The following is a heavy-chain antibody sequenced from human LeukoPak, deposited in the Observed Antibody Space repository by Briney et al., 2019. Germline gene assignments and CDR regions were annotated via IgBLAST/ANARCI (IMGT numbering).Heavy chain of an antibody. Sequence: SETLSLTCTVSGGSISSYYWSWIRQAPGKGLEWIGYIYYSGSTNYNPPLKSRVTISVDTSKNQFSLKLSSVTAADTAVYYCARDQLGGYYYDYWGQGTLVTVSS. V-gene: IGHV4-59*01. D-gene: IGHD3-22*01. CDR1: GGSISSYY. J-gene: IGHJ4*02. CDR2: IYYSGST. CDR3: ARDQLGGYYYDY.